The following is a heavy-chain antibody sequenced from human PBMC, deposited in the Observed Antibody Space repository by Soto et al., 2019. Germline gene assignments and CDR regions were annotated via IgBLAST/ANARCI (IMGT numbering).Heavy chain of an antibody. CDR2: IIPIFGTA. V-gene: IGHV1-69*13. J-gene: IGHJ4*02. CDR3: ARATGDPGSYYFDY. CDR1: GGTFSSYA. D-gene: IGHD2-21*02. Sequence: SVKVSCKASGGTFSSYAISWVRQAPGQGLEWMGGIIPIFGTANYAQKFQGRVTITADESTSTAYMGLSSLRSEDTVVYYCARATGDPGSYYFDYWGQGTLVTVSS.